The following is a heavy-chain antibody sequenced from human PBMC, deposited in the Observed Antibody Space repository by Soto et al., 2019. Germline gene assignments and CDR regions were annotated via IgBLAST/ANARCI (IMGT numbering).Heavy chain of an antibody. CDR3: AKNYYGSGSYFDKFDY. CDR2: IYYSGST. J-gene: IGHJ4*02. Sequence: SETLSLTCTVSGGSISSSSYYWGWIRQPPGKGLEWIGSIYYSGSTYYNPSLKSRVTISVNTSKNQFSLKLSSVTAADTAVYYCAKNYYGSGSYFDKFDYWGQGTLVTVSS. D-gene: IGHD3-10*01. V-gene: IGHV4-39*01. CDR1: GGSISSSSYY.